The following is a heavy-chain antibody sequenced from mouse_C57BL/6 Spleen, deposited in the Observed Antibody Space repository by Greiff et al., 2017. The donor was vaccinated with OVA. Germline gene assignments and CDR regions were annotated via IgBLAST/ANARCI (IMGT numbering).Heavy chain of an antibody. J-gene: IGHJ4*01. Sequence: VQLQQPGAELVKPGASVKLSCKASGYTFTSYWMQWVKQRPGQGLEWIGEIDPSDSYTNYNQKLKGKATLTVDTSSSTAYMQLSSLTSEDSAVYYCARFYGNQLDYWGQGTSVTVSS. CDR2: IDPSDSYT. D-gene: IGHD2-1*01. V-gene: IGHV1-50*01. CDR3: ARFYGNQLDY. CDR1: GYTFTSYW.